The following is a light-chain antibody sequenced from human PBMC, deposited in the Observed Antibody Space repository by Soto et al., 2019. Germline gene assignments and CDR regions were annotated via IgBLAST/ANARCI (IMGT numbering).Light chain of an antibody. Sequence: EIVLTQSPGTLSLSPGERATLSCRASQSLSSNYLAWYQQKPGQAPRLLIYGASSRATGIPDKFSGSGSGTDFTLTISRLEPEDFVVYYCQQYGSSPENTFGQGTKLEIK. V-gene: IGKV3-20*01. CDR1: QSLSSNY. CDR2: GAS. J-gene: IGKJ2*01. CDR3: QQYGSSPENT.